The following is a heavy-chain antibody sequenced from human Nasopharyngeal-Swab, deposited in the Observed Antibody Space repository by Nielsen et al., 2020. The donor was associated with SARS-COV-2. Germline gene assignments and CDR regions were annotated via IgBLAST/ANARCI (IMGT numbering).Heavy chain of an antibody. Sequence: ETRSPTGTVSGGSISSYYWSWIRQPPGKGLEWSGYIYYSGSTNYNPSLKSRVTISVDTSKNQFSLKLSSVTAADTAVYYCARGQLWLDYWGQGTLVTVSS. CDR2: IYYSGST. CDR1: GGSISSYY. J-gene: IGHJ4*02. V-gene: IGHV4-59*01. D-gene: IGHD5-18*01. CDR3: ARGQLWLDY.